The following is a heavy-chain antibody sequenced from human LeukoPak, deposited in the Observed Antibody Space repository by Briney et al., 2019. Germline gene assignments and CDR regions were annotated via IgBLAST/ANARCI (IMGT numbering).Heavy chain of an antibody. Sequence: ASETLSLTCTVSGGSIGSSNYYWGWIRQPPGKGLEWVGSIYYSGTTYYNPSLKSRVTLSVDTSKNQFSLKLSSVTAADTAVYYCARDGGYCSSTSCYTNWFDPWGQGTLVTVSS. CDR3: ARDGGYCSSTSCYTNWFDP. J-gene: IGHJ5*02. CDR2: IYYSGTT. V-gene: IGHV4-39*07. D-gene: IGHD2-2*02. CDR1: GGSIGSSNYY.